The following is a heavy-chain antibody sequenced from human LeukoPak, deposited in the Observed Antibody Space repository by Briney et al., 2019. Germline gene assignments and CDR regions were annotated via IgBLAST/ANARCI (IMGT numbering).Heavy chain of an antibody. V-gene: IGHV4-59*01. D-gene: IGHD6-19*01. CDR2: IYYSGST. CDR3: ARGEHSSGWPPIRGFNYYYYMDV. J-gene: IGHJ6*03. CDR1: GGSISNYY. Sequence: PSETLSLTCTVSGGSISNYYWNWIRQPPGKGLEWIGYIYYSGSTNYNPSLKSRVTISVDTSKNQFSLKLSSVTAADTAVYYCARGEHSSGWPPIRGFNYYYYMDVWGKGTTVTVSS.